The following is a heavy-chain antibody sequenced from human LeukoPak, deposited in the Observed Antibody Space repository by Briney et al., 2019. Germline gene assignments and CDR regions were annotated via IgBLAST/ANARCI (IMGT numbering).Heavy chain of an antibody. Sequence: GASVKVSCKAARGPFTSYAITCVGQSPRQQLECRRGFIPIAGTANYTLKLQGSVTITADKSTGTAYMEVSSLGSDDTAVYYCARGYSTWVTEGYYYYHYMDVWGEGTTVTVSS. CDR3: ARGYSTWVTEGYYYYHYMDV. V-gene: IGHV1-69*06. D-gene: IGHD6-13*01. J-gene: IGHJ6*03. CDR2: FIPIAGTA. CDR1: RGPFTSYA.